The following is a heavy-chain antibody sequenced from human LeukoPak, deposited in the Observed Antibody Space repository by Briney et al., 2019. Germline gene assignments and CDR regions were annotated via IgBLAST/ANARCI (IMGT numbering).Heavy chain of an antibody. D-gene: IGHD3-16*01. Sequence: ASVKVSCKASGYTFTGYYLHWVRQAPGQGPEWMGWISPNNGDTHYAQKFQGRVTMTRDTSIATAYMELSRLGSDDTAVYYCVRIGEDYWGQGTLVTVST. V-gene: IGHV1-2*02. J-gene: IGHJ4*02. CDR1: GYTFTGYY. CDR2: ISPNNGDT. CDR3: VRIGEDY.